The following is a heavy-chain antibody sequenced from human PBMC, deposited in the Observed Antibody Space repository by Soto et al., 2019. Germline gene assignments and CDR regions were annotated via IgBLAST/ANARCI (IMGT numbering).Heavy chain of an antibody. V-gene: IGHV1-18*04. J-gene: IGHJ6*02. CDR1: GYTFTGYY. CDR2: ISAYNGNT. CDR3: ASSSANGFYYGMDV. Sequence: ASVKVSCKASGYTFTGYYMHWVRQAPGQGLEWMGWISAYNGNTNYAQKLQGRVTMTTDTSTSTAYMELRSLRSDDTAVYYCASSSANGFYYGMDVWGQGTTVTVSS. D-gene: IGHD2-2*01.